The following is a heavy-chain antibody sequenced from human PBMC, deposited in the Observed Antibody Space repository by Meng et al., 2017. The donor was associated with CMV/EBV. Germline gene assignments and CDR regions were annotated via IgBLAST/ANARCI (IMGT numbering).Heavy chain of an antibody. J-gene: IGHJ5*02. Sequence: SVKVSCKASGGTFSSYAISWVRQAPGQGLEWMGGIIPIFGAANYAQKFQGRVTITTDASTSTAYMELSSLRSEDTAVYYCARALNYYDSRRLGYWFDPWGQGTLVTVSS. CDR1: GGTFSSYA. D-gene: IGHD3-22*01. V-gene: IGHV1-69*05. CDR2: IIPIFGAA. CDR3: ARALNYYDSRRLGYWFDP.